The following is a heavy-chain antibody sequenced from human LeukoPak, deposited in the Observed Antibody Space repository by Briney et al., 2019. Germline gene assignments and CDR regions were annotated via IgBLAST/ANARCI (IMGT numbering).Heavy chain of an antibody. Sequence: PSETLSLTCAVSGGSISSGGYTGSWIRQPPGKGLEWIGYIYHSGSTYYNPSLKSRVTISVDRSKNQFSLKLSSVTAADTAVYYCARATGAAAAAFDYWGQGTLVTVSS. CDR1: GGSISSGGYT. CDR2: IYHSGST. D-gene: IGHD6-13*01. V-gene: IGHV4-30-2*01. J-gene: IGHJ4*02. CDR3: ARATGAAAAAFDY.